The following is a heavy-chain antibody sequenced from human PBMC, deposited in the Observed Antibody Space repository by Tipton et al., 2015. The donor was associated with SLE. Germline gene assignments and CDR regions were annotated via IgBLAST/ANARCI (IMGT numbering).Heavy chain of an antibody. CDR1: GFTFSDYG. D-gene: IGHD3-10*01. CDR3: AKHPGAGYYNSGSYLDF. J-gene: IGHJ4*02. Sequence: SLRLSCAASGFTFSDYGMHWVRQAPGKGLEWVSVISGSIGSTYYAGSVKGRFTISRDNSKNTLYLQMDSLRAEDTAVYYCAKHPGAGYYNSGSYLDFWGQGTLVTVSS. CDR2: ISGSIGST. V-gene: IGHV3-23*01.